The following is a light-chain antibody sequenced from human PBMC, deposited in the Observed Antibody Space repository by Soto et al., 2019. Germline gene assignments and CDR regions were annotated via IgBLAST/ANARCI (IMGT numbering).Light chain of an antibody. Sequence: VLTQSPATLSLSPGERATLSCRASENVRTFVDWYQQKPGQAPRLLIYGASNRATDIPARFSGSGSGTDFTLTISSLEPEDFALYYCQQHINWPLTFGGGTKVDIK. CDR1: ENVRTF. CDR3: QQHINWPLT. V-gene: IGKV3-11*01. CDR2: GAS. J-gene: IGKJ4*01.